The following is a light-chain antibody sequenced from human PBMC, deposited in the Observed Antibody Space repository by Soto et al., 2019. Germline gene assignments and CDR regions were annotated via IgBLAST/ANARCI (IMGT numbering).Light chain of an antibody. CDR1: SRDVGGYNY. CDR2: DVS. V-gene: IGLV2-14*01. Sequence: QSALTQPDSVSGSPGQSITISCTGTSRDVGGYNYVSWYQQHPGKAPKLMIYDVSNRPSGVSNRFSGSKSGNTASLTISGLQAEDEAGYYCSSYTSSSTYWVFGGGTKLTVL. CDR3: SSYTSSSTYWV. J-gene: IGLJ3*02.